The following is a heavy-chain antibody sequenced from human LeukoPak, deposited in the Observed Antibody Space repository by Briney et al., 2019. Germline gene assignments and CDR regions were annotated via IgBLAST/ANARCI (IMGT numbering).Heavy chain of an antibody. CDR3: ARALTPASGWLGS. D-gene: IGHD6-19*01. CDR1: GFTFSSYT. CDR2: ISSSSSYM. J-gene: IGHJ5*01. V-gene: IGHV3-21*01. Sequence: GGSLRLSCVASGFTFSSYTMSWVRQAPGKGLEWVSCISSSSSYMYYGDTLKGRFTISRDNAKNSLCLQMDNLRADDTAMYYCARALTPASGWLGSWGQGTLVTVSS.